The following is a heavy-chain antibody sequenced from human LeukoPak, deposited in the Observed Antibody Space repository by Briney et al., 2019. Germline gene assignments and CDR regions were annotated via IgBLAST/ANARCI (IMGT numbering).Heavy chain of an antibody. Sequence: PGGSQRLSCAASGFTFSSYAMSWVRRAPGKGLEWVSVIYSGGSTYYADSVKGRFTISRDNSKNTLYLQMGSLRAEDTAVYYCARGEVVTAILPRYWGQGTLVTVSS. CDR2: IYSGGST. CDR1: GFTFSSYA. CDR3: ARGEVVTAILPRY. D-gene: IGHD2-21*02. V-gene: IGHV3-66*02. J-gene: IGHJ4*02.